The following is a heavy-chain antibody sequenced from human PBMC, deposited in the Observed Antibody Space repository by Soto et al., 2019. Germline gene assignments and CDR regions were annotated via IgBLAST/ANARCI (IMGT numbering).Heavy chain of an antibody. CDR1: GFTFSSSW. Sequence: EMQLVESGGALVQPGGSLRLSCAASGFTFSSSWMAWVRQAPGKGLEWVANINPEGSAEYYVDSVKGRFTISRDNAKNSLYLQMNSLRLVDTALYYCARHGVWCFDFWGQGTLVSISS. V-gene: IGHV3-7*02. J-gene: IGHJ4*02. D-gene: IGHD2-8*02. CDR3: ARHGVWCFDF. CDR2: INPEGSAE.